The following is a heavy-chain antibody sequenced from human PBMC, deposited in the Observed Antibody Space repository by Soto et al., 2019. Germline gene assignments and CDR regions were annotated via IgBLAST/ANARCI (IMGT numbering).Heavy chain of an antibody. CDR3: ARARSSWDQLSPSGHWFDP. V-gene: IGHV4-31*03. D-gene: IGHD2-2*01. Sequence: SETLSLTCTVSGGSISSGGYYWSWIRQHPGKGLEWIGYIYYSASTYYNPSLKSRVTISVDTSKNQFSLKLSSVTAADTAVYYCARARSSWDQLSPSGHWFDPWGQGTLVTVSS. CDR1: GGSISSGGYY. CDR2: IYYSAST. J-gene: IGHJ5*02.